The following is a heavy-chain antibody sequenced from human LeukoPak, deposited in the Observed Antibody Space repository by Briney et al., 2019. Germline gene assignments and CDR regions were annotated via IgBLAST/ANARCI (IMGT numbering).Heavy chain of an antibody. CDR3: ARDQWVEGATTSFDY. CDR1: GFTVGSNY. Sequence: GGSLRLSCAASGFTVGSNYMSWVRQAPGKGLEWVSVIYSGGSTYYADSVKGRFTISRDNSKNTLYLQMNSLRAEDTAVYYCARDQWVEGATTSFDYWGQGTLVTVSS. V-gene: IGHV3-53*01. CDR2: IYSGGST. J-gene: IGHJ4*02. D-gene: IGHD1-26*01.